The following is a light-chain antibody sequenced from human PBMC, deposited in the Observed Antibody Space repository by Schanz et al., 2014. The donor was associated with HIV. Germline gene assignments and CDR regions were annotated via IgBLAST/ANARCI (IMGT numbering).Light chain of an antibody. CDR1: QSVSSSY. Sequence: EIVMTQSPATLSLSPGERATLSCRASQSVSSSYLSWYQQKPGQAPRLLIYGASTRATGIPARFSGSGSGTDFTLTISRLEPEDFAVYYCQQYGSSSPWTFGQGTKVEIK. CDR2: GAS. CDR3: QQYGSSSPWT. V-gene: IGKV3-20*01. J-gene: IGKJ1*01.